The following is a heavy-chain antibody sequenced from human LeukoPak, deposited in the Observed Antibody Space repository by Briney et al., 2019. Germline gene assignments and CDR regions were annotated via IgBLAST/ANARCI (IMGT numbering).Heavy chain of an antibody. Sequence: GGSLRLSCAASGFTFSSYSMNWVRQAPGKGLEWVSSISRSSSYIHYADSVKGRFTISRDNAKNSLYLQMNSLRAEDTAVYYCARVPSYDSSGYEIDYFDYWGQGTLVTVSS. V-gene: IGHV3-21*01. CDR1: GFTFSSYS. CDR3: ARVPSYDSSGYEIDYFDY. D-gene: IGHD3-22*01. J-gene: IGHJ4*02. CDR2: ISRSSSYI.